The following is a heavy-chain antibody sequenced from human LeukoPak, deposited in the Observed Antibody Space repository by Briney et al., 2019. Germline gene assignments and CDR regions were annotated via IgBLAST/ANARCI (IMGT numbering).Heavy chain of an antibody. V-gene: IGHV4-34*01. CDR2: IYYSGST. Sequence: SETLSLTCAVYGGSFSGYYWSWIRQPPGKGLEWIGSIYYSGSTYYNPSLKSRVTISVDTSKNQFSLKLSSVTAADTAVYYCARLYYDFWSGPFDYWGQGTLVTVSS. CDR3: ARLYYDFWSGPFDY. D-gene: IGHD3-3*01. CDR1: GGSFSGYY. J-gene: IGHJ4*02.